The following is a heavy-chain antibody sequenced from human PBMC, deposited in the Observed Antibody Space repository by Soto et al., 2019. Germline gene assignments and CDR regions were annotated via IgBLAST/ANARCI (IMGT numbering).Heavy chain of an antibody. CDR2: ISYDGSNK. V-gene: IGHV3-30-3*01. J-gene: IGHJ4*02. Sequence: PGGSLRLSCAASGFTFSSYAMHWVRQAPGKGLEWVAVISYDGSNKYYADSVKGRFTISRDNSKNTLYLQMNSLRAEDTAVYYCARDTFWSGSYWGVFGYWGQGTLVTVSS. CDR1: GFTFSSYA. D-gene: IGHD1-26*01. CDR3: ARDTFWSGSYWGVFGY.